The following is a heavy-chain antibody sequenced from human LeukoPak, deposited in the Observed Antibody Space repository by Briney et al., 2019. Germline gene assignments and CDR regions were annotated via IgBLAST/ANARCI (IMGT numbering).Heavy chain of an antibody. D-gene: IGHD5-12*01. Sequence: GGSLRLSCAASGFTFISYGMHWVRQAPGKGLEWVAFIRYDGSNKYYADSVKGRFTISRDNSKNTLYLQMKSLRAEDTAVYYCAKGGGYEAQYYYYYLDVWGKGTTVTVSS. J-gene: IGHJ6*03. CDR3: AKGGGYEAQYYYYYLDV. CDR2: IRYDGSNK. V-gene: IGHV3-30*02. CDR1: GFTFISYG.